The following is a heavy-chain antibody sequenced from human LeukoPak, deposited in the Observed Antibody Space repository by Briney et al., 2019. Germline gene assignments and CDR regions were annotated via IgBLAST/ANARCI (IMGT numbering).Heavy chain of an antibody. Sequence: GGSLRLSCAVSGLTFSDAWMSWVRQAPGKGLEWVGRILRKTDGGTTDYAGPVKGRFSISRDDSKNTVYLQMNSLKTEDTAVYYCTTDSYDLWGHGTLVIVSS. D-gene: IGHD3/OR15-3a*01. CDR1: GLTFSDAW. J-gene: IGHJ4*01. V-gene: IGHV3-15*01. CDR2: ILRKTDGGTT. CDR3: TTDSYDL.